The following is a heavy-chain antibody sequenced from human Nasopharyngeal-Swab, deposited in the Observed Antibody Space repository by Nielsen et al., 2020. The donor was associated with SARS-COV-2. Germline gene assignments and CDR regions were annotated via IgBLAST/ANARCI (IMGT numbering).Heavy chain of an antibody. V-gene: IGHV3-15*01. Sequence: GESLKISCAASGFTFSTAWMTWVRQAPGKGLEWVGRIKSITAGGTTDYAAPVKGRFTISRDDSENTVYLQMNSLKTEDTAVYYCTTKGDYFDNWGRGTLVTVSS. CDR1: GFTFSTAW. CDR3: TTKGDYFDN. D-gene: IGHD3-16*01. CDR2: IKSITAGGTT. J-gene: IGHJ4*02.